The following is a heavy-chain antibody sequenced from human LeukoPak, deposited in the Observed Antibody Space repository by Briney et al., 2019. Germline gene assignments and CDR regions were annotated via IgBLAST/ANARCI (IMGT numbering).Heavy chain of an antibody. CDR1: GDSIDSYY. CDR3: ARHGRRLWDGDSHDYAFEL. CDR2: SHVSGNT. J-gene: IGHJ3*01. Sequence: SETLSLTCSVSGDSIDSYYWSWIRQPPGKGLDWIGFSHVSGNTRYSPSLRGRATVSVDTSKNQVSLKLASETAADSAVYFCARHGRRLWDGDSHDYAFELWGQGTLVTVSS. V-gene: IGHV4-59*08. D-gene: IGHD1-26*01.